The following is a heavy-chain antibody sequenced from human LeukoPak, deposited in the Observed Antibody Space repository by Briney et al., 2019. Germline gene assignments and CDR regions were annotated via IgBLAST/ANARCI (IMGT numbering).Heavy chain of an antibody. CDR3: ARGGIAAAGRVEYGMDV. CDR1: GGTSISYA. Sequence: SVKVSCKASGGTSISYAISWVRQAPGQGLEWRGRIIPILGIANYAQKFQGRVTITADKSTSTAYMELSSLRSEDTAVYYCARGGIAAAGRVEYGMDVWGQGTTVTVSS. CDR2: IIPILGIA. D-gene: IGHD6-13*01. J-gene: IGHJ6*02. V-gene: IGHV1-69*04.